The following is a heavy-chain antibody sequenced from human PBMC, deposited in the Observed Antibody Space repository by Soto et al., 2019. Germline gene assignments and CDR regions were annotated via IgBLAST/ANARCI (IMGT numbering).Heavy chain of an antibody. CDR1: GVTFSSYA. CDR2: IIPIFGTA. D-gene: IGHD5-18*01. CDR3: AADSYGYHY. V-gene: IGHV1-69*01. Sequence: QVQLVQSGAEVKKPGSSVKVSCKASGVTFSSYAISWVRQAPGHGLEWMGGIIPIFGTANYAQKFQGRVTITTDESTSTAYMELSSLRSEDTAVYYCAADSYGYHYWGQGTLVTVSS. J-gene: IGHJ4*02.